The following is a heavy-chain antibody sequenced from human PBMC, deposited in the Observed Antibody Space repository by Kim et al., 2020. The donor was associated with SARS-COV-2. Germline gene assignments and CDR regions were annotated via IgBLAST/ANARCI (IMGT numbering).Heavy chain of an antibody. J-gene: IGHJ3*02. Sequence: GGSLRLSCAASGFTFSSYAMSWVRQAPGKGLEWVSVIYSGGSSTYYADSVKGRFTISRDNSKNTLYLQMNSLRAEDTAVYYCAKMFDSSGYYDAFDIWGQGTMVTVSS. CDR3: AKMFDSSGYYDAFDI. V-gene: IGHV3-23*03. CDR2: IYSGGSST. CDR1: GFTFSSYA. D-gene: IGHD3-22*01.